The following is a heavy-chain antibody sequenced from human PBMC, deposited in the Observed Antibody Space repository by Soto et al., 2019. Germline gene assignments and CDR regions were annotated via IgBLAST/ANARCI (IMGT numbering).Heavy chain of an antibody. D-gene: IGHD5-12*01. V-gene: IGHV3-11*06. CDR1: GFTFSDYY. CDR3: ARGFGASGYDSGAGY. J-gene: IGHJ4*02. CDR2: ISSSSSYT. Sequence: SLRLSCAASGFTFSDYYMSWIRQAPGKGLEWVSYISSSSSYTNYADSVKGRFTISRDNAKNSLYLQMNSLRAEDTAVYYCARGFGASGYDSGAGYWGQGTLVTVSS.